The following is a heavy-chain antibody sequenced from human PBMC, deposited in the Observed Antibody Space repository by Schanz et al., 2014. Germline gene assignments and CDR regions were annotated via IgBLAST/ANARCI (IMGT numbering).Heavy chain of an antibody. CDR3: ARVDSSGYFFDN. CDR1: GFTFSTFA. Sequence: EVQLVESGGDLVQPGGSLRLSCSASGFTFSTFAMHWVRQAPGKGLEYISAISNNGDSTYYADSVKGRFTISRDNSKNTLFLQMSSLRVEDTAVYYCARVDSSGYFFDNWGQGTRVTVSS. V-gene: IGHV3-64D*06. J-gene: IGHJ4*02. CDR2: ISNNGDST. D-gene: IGHD3-22*01.